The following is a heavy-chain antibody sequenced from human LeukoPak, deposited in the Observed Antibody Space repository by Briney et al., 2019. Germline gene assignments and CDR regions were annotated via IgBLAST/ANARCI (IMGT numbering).Heavy chain of an antibody. CDR3: ARGSTVSGTTKDAFNI. V-gene: IGHV1-2*02. D-gene: IGHD1-7*01. CDR2: INPNSGGT. Sequence: ASVTVSRKASGYSFNDYYIHWVRQAPGQGLEWMGWINPNSGGTKYARNFQGRVTMTRETSITTAHMELSRLMSDDTAVYYCARGSTVSGTTKDAFNIWGQGTMVTVSS. J-gene: IGHJ3*02. CDR1: GYSFNDYY.